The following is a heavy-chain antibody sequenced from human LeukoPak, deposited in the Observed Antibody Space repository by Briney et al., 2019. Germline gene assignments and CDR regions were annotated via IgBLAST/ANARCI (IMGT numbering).Heavy chain of an antibody. Sequence: GGSLRLSCAASGFTFSSYWMNWARQAPGKGLEWVASINHNGNVNYYVDSVKGRFTISRDSAKNSLYLQMSNLRAEDTAVYYCASGLELDYWGQGTLVTVSS. V-gene: IGHV3-7*03. CDR3: ASGLELDY. J-gene: IGHJ4*02. CDR2: INHNGNVN. CDR1: GFTFSSYW.